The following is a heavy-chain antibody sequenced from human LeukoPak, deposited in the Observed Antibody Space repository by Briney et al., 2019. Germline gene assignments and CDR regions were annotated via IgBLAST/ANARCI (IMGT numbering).Heavy chain of an antibody. J-gene: IGHJ6*03. D-gene: IGHD1-1*01. CDR3: ARLYQQSKWKYYYYYMDV. CDR1: GASFSTNY. Sequence: SETLSLTCSVSGASFSTNYWSWIRQPPGRGLEWIGYVFDSGSTNYNPSLKSRVTISVDTSTKQFSLRLSSVTAADTAVYYCARLYQQSKWKYYYYYMDVWGEGPAVTVSS. CDR2: VFDSGST. V-gene: IGHV4-59*01.